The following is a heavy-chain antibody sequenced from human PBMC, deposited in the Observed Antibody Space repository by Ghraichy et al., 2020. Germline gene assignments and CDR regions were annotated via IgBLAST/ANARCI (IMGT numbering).Heavy chain of an antibody. J-gene: IGHJ6*02. Sequence: SETLSLTCTVSGGSISSSSYYWGWIRQPPGKGLEWIGSIYYSGSTYYNPSLKSRVTISVDTSKNQFSLKLSSVTAADTAVYYCWTPITMVRGVIIRSYSYYGMDVWGQGTTVTVSS. CDR3: WTPITMVRGVIIRSYSYYGMDV. D-gene: IGHD3-10*01. CDR1: GGSISSSSYY. CDR2: IYYSGST. V-gene: IGHV4-39*01.